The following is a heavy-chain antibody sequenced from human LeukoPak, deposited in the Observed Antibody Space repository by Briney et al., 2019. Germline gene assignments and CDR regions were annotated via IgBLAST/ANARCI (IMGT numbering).Heavy chain of an antibody. CDR1: GYTFTNYA. D-gene: IGHD6-13*01. Sequence: ASVKVSCKASGYTFTNYAMKWVRQAPGQGLEWMGWINTNTGNPSYAQGFTGRFVFSLDTSVSTAYLQISSLKAEDTAVYYCARDIAAAGTGGFDYYYYGMDVWGQGTTVTVSS. CDR2: INTNTGNP. V-gene: IGHV7-4-1*02. CDR3: ARDIAAAGTGGFDYYYYGMDV. J-gene: IGHJ6*02.